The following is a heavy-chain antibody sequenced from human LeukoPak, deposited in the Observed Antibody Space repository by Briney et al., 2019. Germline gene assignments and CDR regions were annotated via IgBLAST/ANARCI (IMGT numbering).Heavy chain of an antibody. D-gene: IGHD2-2*01. V-gene: IGHV4-4*02. Sequence: ASETLSLTCAVSGGYISSSNWWRWVRQPPGKGLVWIGEIYHSGSTNYNPSLKSRVTISVDTSKNQFSLKLSSVSAADTAVYYCAREILYCSSTSCYRHYYYYYGMDVWGKGTTVTVSS. CDR3: AREILYCSSTSCYRHYYYYYGMDV. CDR1: GGYISSSNW. J-gene: IGHJ6*04. CDR2: IYHSGST.